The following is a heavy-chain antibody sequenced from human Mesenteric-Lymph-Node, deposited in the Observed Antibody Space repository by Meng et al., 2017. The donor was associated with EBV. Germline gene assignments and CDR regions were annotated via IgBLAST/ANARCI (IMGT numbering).Heavy chain of an antibody. CDR1: GDSISGGGYY. D-gene: IGHD5-12*01. CDR2: ISYSGNT. V-gene: IGHV4-30-4*01. J-gene: IGHJ1*01. Sequence: QVHLPESGPGLVKPSQNLSLTCGVSGDSISGGGYYWSWIRQPPGKGLEWIGYISYSGNTYYNTSLKSRLTISLDTSKNQFSLKLKSVTAADTAVYYCARALYSGYDYFDWGQGTLVTVSS. CDR3: ARALYSGYDYFD.